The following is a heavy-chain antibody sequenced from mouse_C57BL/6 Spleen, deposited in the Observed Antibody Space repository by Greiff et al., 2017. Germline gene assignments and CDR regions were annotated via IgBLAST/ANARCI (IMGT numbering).Heavy chain of an antibody. D-gene: IGHD2-1*01. J-gene: IGHJ4*01. CDR1: GYSITSGYY. CDR3: ARAGNYPYYAMDY. V-gene: IGHV3-6*01. Sequence: DVQLQESGPGLVKPSQSLSLTSSVTGYSITSGYYWNWIRQFPGNKLEWLGYISYDGSNNYNPSLKNRISITRDTSKNQFFLKLNSVTTEDTATYYCARAGNYPYYAMDYWGQGTSVTVSS. CDR2: ISYDGSN.